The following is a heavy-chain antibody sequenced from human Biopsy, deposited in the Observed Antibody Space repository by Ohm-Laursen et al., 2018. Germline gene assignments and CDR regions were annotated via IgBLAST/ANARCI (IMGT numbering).Heavy chain of an antibody. D-gene: IGHD3-22*01. CDR3: VRGVDYYDPYHYYALDV. CDR1: GESFNGYY. CDR2: INHSGRT. V-gene: IGHV4-34*01. J-gene: IGHJ6*02. Sequence: QTLSLTCAVYGESFNGYYWSWIRQTPGKGLEWIGEINHSGRTNYNPSLKSRVTISVDTSRNQFSLKVRSVTAADTAVYYCVRGVDYYDPYHYYALDVWGQGTTVTVSS.